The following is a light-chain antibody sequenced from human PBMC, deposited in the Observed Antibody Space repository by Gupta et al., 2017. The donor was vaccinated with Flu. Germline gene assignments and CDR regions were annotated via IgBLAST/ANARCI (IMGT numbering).Light chain of an antibody. CDR2: KIS. CDR1: Y. J-gene: IGKJ4*01. Sequence: YVSWFQQRPGQPPRLLIYKISNRFSGVPDRFSGSGAGTDFTLRISRVEAEDVGIYYCMQATQSITFGGGTTVEIK. CDR3: MQATQSIT. V-gene: IGKV2-24*01.